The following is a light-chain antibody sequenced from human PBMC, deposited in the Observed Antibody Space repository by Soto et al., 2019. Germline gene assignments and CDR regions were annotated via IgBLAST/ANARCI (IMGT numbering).Light chain of an antibody. CDR2: DAS. V-gene: IGKV1-39*01. CDR1: QSISFY. Sequence: DIQMTQSPSSLSASVGDRVTISCRASQSISFYLNWYQHRPGKAPKLLIYDASNLQSGVPSXXSGSGSGTDFTLTISSLQPEDSASYFCQQTYNSLWTFGQGTKVEI. CDR3: QQTYNSLWT. J-gene: IGKJ1*01.